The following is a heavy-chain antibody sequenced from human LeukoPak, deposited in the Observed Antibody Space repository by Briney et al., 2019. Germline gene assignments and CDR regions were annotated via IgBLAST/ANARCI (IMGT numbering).Heavy chain of an antibody. CDR1: GFTVSSNY. V-gene: IGHV3-30*18. Sequence: GGSLRLSCAASGFTVSSNYMSWVRQAPGKGLEWVAVISYDGSNKYYADSVKGRFTISRGNSKNTLYLQMNSLRAEDTAVYYCAKEGRGAVADWGQGTLVTVSS. J-gene: IGHJ4*02. D-gene: IGHD6-19*01. CDR2: ISYDGSNK. CDR3: AKEGRGAVAD.